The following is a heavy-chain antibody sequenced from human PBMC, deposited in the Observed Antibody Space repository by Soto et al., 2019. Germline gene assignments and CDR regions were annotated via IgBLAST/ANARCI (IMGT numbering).Heavy chain of an antibody. V-gene: IGHV5-51*01. CDR2: IYPGDSDT. CDR3: ARTLCGGDCYYYCDYYMDV. CDR1: GYSFTSYW. Sequence: GESLKISCKGSGYSFTSYWIGWVRQMPGKGLEWMGIIYPGDSDTRYSPSFQGQVTISADKSISTAYLQWSSLKASDTAMYYCARTLCGGDCYYYCDYYMDVWGKGTTVTVSS. J-gene: IGHJ6*03. D-gene: IGHD2-21*01.